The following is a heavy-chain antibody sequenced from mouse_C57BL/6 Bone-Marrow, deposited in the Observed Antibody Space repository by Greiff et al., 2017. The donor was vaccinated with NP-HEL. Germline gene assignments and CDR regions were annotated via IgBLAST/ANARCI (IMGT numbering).Heavy chain of an antibody. CDR3: ASIYGNYGEDAMDY. J-gene: IGHJ4*01. V-gene: IGHV1-69*01. CDR2: IDPSDSYT. Sequence: VQLQQPGAELVMPGASVKLSCKASGYTFTSYWMHWVKQRPGQGLEWIGEIDPSDSYTNYNQKFKGKSTSTVDKSSSTAYMQLSSLTSEDSAVYYCASIYGNYGEDAMDYWGQGTSVTVSS. CDR1: GYTFTSYW. D-gene: IGHD2-1*01.